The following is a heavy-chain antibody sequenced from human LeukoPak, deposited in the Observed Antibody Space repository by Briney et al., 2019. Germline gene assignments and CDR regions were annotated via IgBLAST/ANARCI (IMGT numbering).Heavy chain of an antibody. V-gene: IGHV4-39*01. J-gene: IGHJ4*02. CDR1: GGSISSSSYY. CDR2: IYYSGSA. D-gene: IGHD3-10*01. CDR3: ARKLYGSGSYPMDY. Sequence: SETLSLTCTVSGGSISSSSYYWGWIRQPPGKGLEWIGSIYYSGSAYYNPSLKSRVTISVDTSKNQFSLKLSSVTAADTAVYYCARKLYGSGSYPMDYWGQGTLVTVSS.